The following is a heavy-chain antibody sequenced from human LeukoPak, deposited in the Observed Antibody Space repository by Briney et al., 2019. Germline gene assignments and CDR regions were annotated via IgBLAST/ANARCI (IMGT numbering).Heavy chain of an antibody. V-gene: IGHV4-59*01. CDR2: IYYSGST. D-gene: IGHD7-27*01. CDR3: ARERRLGKSFDS. Sequence: LESPSLPCTGPGWSIRWYLLDLIRPAPGEGPEFIGYIYYSGSTYYNPSLKSRVTMSVDTSRNRFSLRLSSVTAADTAVYYCARERRLGKSFDSWGQGTLVTVSS. J-gene: IGHJ4*02. CDR1: GWSIRWYL.